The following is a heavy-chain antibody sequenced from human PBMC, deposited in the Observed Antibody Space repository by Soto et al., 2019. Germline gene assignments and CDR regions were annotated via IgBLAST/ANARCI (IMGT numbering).Heavy chain of an antibody. Sequence: GGSLRLSCAASGFTFSSYDFHWVRQPPGEGLEWVSAIGTGGDTYYQVSVKGRFTISRENAENSVYLQMNSLRAEDTAVYYCAREDTAYGMSHIDYWGQGILVTVSS. CDR2: IGTGGDT. CDR1: GFTFSSYD. CDR3: AREDTAYGMSHIDY. J-gene: IGHJ4*02. D-gene: IGHD5-12*01. V-gene: IGHV3-13*01.